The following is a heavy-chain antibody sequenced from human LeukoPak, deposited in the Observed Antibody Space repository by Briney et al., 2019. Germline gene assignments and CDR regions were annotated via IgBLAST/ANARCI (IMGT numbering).Heavy chain of an antibody. D-gene: IGHD2-2*01. Sequence: PGTSLILSCAASGFSFSDHGMHWVRQAPGKGLEWVAVIWYDGSKKYFADSAKGRFTISRDDSKNTLYLQMNSLRAEDTAVYYCARDYCSTTSCLDYWGQGTLVTVSS. CDR3: ARDYCSTTSCLDY. V-gene: IGHV3-33*01. CDR1: GFSFSDHG. CDR2: IWYDGSKK. J-gene: IGHJ4*02.